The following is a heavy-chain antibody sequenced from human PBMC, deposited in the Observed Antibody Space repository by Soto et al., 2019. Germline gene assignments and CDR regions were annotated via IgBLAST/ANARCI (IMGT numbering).Heavy chain of an antibody. J-gene: IGHJ4*02. CDR3: AKAQVERVVVITTSFDY. Sequence: EVQLLESGGGLVQPGGSLRLSCAASGVTFNNYAMTWVRQAPGKGLEWVSAIGGSGGIVYYAVSVKGRFTISRDNSKNTLYLQMNSLRAEDTAVYYCAKAQVERVVVITTSFDYWGQGSLVTVSS. CDR1: GVTFNNYA. V-gene: IGHV3-23*01. D-gene: IGHD3-22*01. CDR2: IGGSGGIV.